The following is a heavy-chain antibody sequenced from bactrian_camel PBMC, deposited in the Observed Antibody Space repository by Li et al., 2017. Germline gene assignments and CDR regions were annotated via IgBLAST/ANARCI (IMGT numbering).Heavy chain of an antibody. J-gene: IGHJ4*01. CDR2: VTETGASK. V-gene: IGHV3S31*01. Sequence: QLVESGGGLVQPGGSLRLSCAASGFTFSTYAMRWVRQAPGKGLEWVATVTETGASKFYSDSVKGRFTISEDHHKATLYLQMTSPKPEDTAMYYCAADWARGSACWYGGPPRFNYQGQGTQVTVS. D-gene: IGHD6*01. CDR3: AADWARGSACWYGGPPRFNY. CDR1: GFTFSTYA.